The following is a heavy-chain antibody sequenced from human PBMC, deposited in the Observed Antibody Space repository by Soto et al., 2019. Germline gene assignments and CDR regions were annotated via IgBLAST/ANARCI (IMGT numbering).Heavy chain of an antibody. CDR1: GYSFSNTW. D-gene: IGHD2-15*01. Sequence: EVQLVQSGAEVKEPGESLKISCKGSGYSFSNTWINWVRQMPGKGLEWMGIIYPGNSETRYSPSFQGQVTLSADKSINTAYLQWNSLKASDTATYYCVKEGGSAYYGMDVWGQGTTVTVSS. J-gene: IGHJ6*02. CDR2: IYPGNSET. V-gene: IGHV5-51*03. CDR3: VKEGGSAYYGMDV.